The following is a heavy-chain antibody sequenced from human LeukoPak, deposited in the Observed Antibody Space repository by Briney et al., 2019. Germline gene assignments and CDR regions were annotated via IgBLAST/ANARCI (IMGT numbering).Heavy chain of an antibody. CDR2: ISAYNGNT. CDR1: GYTITSYG. D-gene: IGHD3-22*01. J-gene: IGHJ6*02. V-gene: IGHV1-18*01. CDR3: ARVYDSSGYFYYYYYGMDV. Sequence: ASVKVSYKASGYTITSYGISWVRQAPGQGLEWMGWISAYNGNTNYAQKLQGRVTMTTDTSTSTAYMELRSLRSDDTAVYYCARVYDSSGYFYYYYYGMDVWGQGTTATVSS.